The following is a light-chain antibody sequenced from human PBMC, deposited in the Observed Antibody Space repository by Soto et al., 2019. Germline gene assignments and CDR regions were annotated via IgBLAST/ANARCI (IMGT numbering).Light chain of an antibody. Sequence: DVVMTQPPLSLPFNLLQPASISCRSDQSLVHSDGIAYFSWFQQRPGRSPRRLIYKVSNRDSGVPARFSGSGSGTDFALKISRVEAEDVGVYYCMQGTHWPITFGQGTRLEIK. CDR1: QSLVHSDGIAY. V-gene: IGKV2-30*02. CDR3: MQGTHWPIT. CDR2: KVS. J-gene: IGKJ5*01.